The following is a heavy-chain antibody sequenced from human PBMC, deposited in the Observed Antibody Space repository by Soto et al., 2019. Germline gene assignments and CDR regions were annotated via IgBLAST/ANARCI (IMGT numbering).Heavy chain of an antibody. CDR2: IYYSGST. J-gene: IGHJ6*02. V-gene: IGHV4-31*03. CDR3: ARAPYSSGWYSYYYYGMDV. Sequence: SETLSLTCTVSGGSISSGGYYWSWIRQHPGKGLEWIGYIYYSGSTYYNPSLKSRVTISVDTSKNQFSLKLSSVTAADTAVYYCARAPYSSGWYSYYYYGMDVWGQGTTVTVS. D-gene: IGHD6-19*01. CDR1: GGSISSGGYY.